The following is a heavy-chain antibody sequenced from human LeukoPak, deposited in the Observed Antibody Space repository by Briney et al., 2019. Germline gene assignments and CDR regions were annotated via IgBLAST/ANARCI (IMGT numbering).Heavy chain of an antibody. Sequence: ASVKVSCKASGGTFNSYPINWVRQAPGLGLEWMGGIMPSFGPTNYAQKFQGRVTITADESTSTAYMELSSLRSEDTAVYYCASPRPGVAAAGTGGFAYWGQGTLVTVSS. CDR2: IMPSFGPT. V-gene: IGHV1-69*13. D-gene: IGHD6-13*01. J-gene: IGHJ4*02. CDR1: GGTFNSYP. CDR3: ASPRPGVAAAGTGGFAY.